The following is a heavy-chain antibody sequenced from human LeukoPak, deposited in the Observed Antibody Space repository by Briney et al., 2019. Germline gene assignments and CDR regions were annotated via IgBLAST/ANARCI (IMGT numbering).Heavy chain of an antibody. CDR1: GVTFSSYG. CDR3: ARLVWDTTMADGDIDS. Sequence: GGSLRLSCAASGVTFSSYGMHWVRQAPGKGLEWVAVISSDGRDKHHADSVKGRFTISRDNSQNTLYLQTNSLRAEDSAMYYCARLVWDTTMADGDIDSWGQGTLLIVSS. D-gene: IGHD5-18*01. J-gene: IGHJ4*02. CDR2: ISSDGRDK. V-gene: IGHV3-30*03.